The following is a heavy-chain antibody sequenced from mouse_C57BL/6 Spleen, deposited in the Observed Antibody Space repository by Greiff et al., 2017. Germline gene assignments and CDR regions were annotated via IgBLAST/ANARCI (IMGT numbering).Heavy chain of an antibody. CDR2: IDPATGGT. CDR3: TRGAPRSHFDY. J-gene: IGHJ2*01. Sequence: VQLQQSGAELVRPGASVTLSCKASGYTFTDYEMHWVKQTPVHGLEWIGAIDPATGGTAYNQKFKGKAILTADKSSSTAYMELRSLTSEDSAVEYCTRGAPRSHFDYWGQGTTLTVSS. D-gene: IGHD1-1*01. CDR1: GYTFTDYE. V-gene: IGHV1-15*01.